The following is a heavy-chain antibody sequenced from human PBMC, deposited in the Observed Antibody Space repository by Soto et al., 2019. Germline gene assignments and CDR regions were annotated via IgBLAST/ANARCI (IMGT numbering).Heavy chain of an antibody. Sequence: EESRKISGKGSGCSFTSYWNGWVRQMPGKGLEWMGIIYPGDSDTRYSPSFQGQVAFSADKSISTAYLQWSGLKASDTAIYYCARRLSTGCFFGFWGQGSLVTVSS. J-gene: IGHJ4*02. CDR2: IYPGDSDT. V-gene: IGHV5-51*01. CDR1: GCSFTSYW. CDR3: ARRLSTGCFFGF. D-gene: IGHD6-19*01.